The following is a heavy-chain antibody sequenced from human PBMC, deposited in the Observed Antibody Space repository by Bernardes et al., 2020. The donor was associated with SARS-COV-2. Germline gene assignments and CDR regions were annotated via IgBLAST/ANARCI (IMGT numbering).Heavy chain of an antibody. CDR1: GFTFSSYA. D-gene: IGHD6-19*01. CDR2: ISGSGGST. CDR3: AKDLVEIAVAGTYYYYYGMDV. J-gene: IGHJ6*02. V-gene: IGHV3-23*01. Sequence: GGSLRLSCAASGFTFSSYAMSWVRQAPGKGLEWVSAISGSGGSTYYADSVKGRFTISRDNSKNTLYLQMNSLRAEDTAVYYCAKDLVEIAVAGTYYYYYGMDVWGQGTTVTVSS.